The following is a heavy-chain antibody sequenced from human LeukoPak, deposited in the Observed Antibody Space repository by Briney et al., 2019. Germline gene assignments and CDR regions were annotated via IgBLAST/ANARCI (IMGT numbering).Heavy chain of an antibody. V-gene: IGHV4-59*01. D-gene: IGHD3-10*01. J-gene: IGHJ3*02. Sequence: SETLSLTCTVPGGSISSYYWNWIRQPPGKGLEWIVYIYYSGSTNYNPSLKSRLTISVDTSKNQFSLKLSSVTAADTAVYYCARSLYYYGSDSFDIWGQGTMVTVSS. CDR2: IYYSGST. CDR3: ARSLYYYGSDSFDI. CDR1: GGSISSYY.